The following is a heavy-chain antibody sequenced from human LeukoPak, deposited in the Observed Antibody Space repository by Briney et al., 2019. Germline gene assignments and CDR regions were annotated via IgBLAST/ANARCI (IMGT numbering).Heavy chain of an antibody. D-gene: IGHD6-13*01. CDR2: IRYDGRNK. J-gene: IGHJ4*03. Sequence: GGSLRLSCAASGLTFSSYGMHWVRQAPGKGLEWVAFIRYDGRNKYYADSVKGRFTISRDNSKNTLYLQMNSLRAEDTAVYYCAKDPRRYSRTGGYFDYWGQGTLVTVSS. CDR1: GLTFSSYG. V-gene: IGHV3-30*02. CDR3: AKDPRRYSRTGGYFDY.